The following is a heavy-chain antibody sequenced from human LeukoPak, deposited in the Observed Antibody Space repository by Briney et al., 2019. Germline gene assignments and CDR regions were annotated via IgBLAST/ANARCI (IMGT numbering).Heavy chain of an antibody. CDR2: IWYDGSNK. CDR1: GFTFSSYG. V-gene: IGHV3-33*01. J-gene: IGHJ5*02. D-gene: IGHD2-15*01. Sequence: GGSLRLSCAASGFTFSSYGMHWVRQAPGKGLEWVAVIWYDGSNKYYADSVKGRFTISRDNSKNTLYLRMNSLRAEDTAVYYCARGFLRGYCSGGSCYPRSWGQGTLVTVSS. CDR3: ARGFLRGYCSGGSCYPRS.